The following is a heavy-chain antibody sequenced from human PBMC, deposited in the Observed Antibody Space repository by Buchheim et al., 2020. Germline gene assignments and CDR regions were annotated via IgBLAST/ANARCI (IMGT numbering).Heavy chain of an antibody. V-gene: IGHV3-11*01. CDR1: GFTFTDHY. CDR2: ISSTGTTV. J-gene: IGHJ4*02. CDR3: ARESDPYCGGDCYYYDF. Sequence: QVRLVQSGGGLVKPGGSLRLSCAVSGFTFTDHYMAWIRQAPGKGLECVAYISSTGTTVYYADSVKGRFTISRDSAENSLHLQMNALTAEDTAVYYCARESDPYCGGDCYYYDFWGQGTL. D-gene: IGHD2-21*02.